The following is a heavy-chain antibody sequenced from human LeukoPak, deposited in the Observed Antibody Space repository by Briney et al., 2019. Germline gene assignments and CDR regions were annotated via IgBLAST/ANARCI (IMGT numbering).Heavy chain of an antibody. D-gene: IGHD6-13*01. Sequence: GGSLRLSCAASGFTFSSNYMSWVRQAPGKGLEWVSVIYSGGSTYYSDSVKGRFTISRANSKNTLYLQMNSLRAEDTAVYYCARDRGIAAPMDVWGKGTTVTVSS. V-gene: IGHV3-66*02. CDR3: ARDRGIAAPMDV. J-gene: IGHJ6*03. CDR2: IYSGGST. CDR1: GFTFSSNY.